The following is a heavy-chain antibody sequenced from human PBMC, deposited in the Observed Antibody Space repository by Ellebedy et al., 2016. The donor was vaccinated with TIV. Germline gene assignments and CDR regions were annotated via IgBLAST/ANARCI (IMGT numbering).Heavy chain of an antibody. J-gene: IGHJ4*02. Sequence: GESLKISCAASGFTVSSSYMSWVRQAPGKGLDWVSVIYSGGSTYYAGAVKGRFSISRDNSKNTVYLQMNSLRAEDTAVYYCARDIVTPKDSYFDYWGQGTLVTVSS. CDR1: GFTVSSSY. CDR2: IYSGGST. CDR3: ARDIVTPKDSYFDY. D-gene: IGHD1-26*01. V-gene: IGHV3-66*01.